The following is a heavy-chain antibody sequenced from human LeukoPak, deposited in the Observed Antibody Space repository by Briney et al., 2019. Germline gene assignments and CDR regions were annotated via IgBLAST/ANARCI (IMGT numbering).Heavy chain of an antibody. J-gene: IGHJ6*03. CDR1: GGSISSGSYY. Sequence: SETLSLTCTVSGGSISSGSYYWSWIRQPAGKGLEWIGRIYTSGSTNYNPSLKSRVTISVDTSKNQFSLKLSSVTAADTAVYYCARMFPAAYPDYYYYMDVWGKGTTVTVSS. CDR3: ARMFPAAYPDYYYYMDV. D-gene: IGHD2-2*01. V-gene: IGHV4-61*02. CDR2: IYTSGST.